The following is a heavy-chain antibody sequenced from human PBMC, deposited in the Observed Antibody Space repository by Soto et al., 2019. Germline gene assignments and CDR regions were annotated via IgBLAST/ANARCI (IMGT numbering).Heavy chain of an antibody. CDR3: ARTAWGSGSYYFDY. CDR1: GGSISSGAYY. CDR2: IHYSGST. D-gene: IGHD3-10*01. V-gene: IGHV4-30-4*01. Sequence: SLTCTVSGGSISSGAYYWSWIRQPPGKGLEWIGYIHYSGSTYYNPSLKSRVTISEDTSKNQFSLKLSSVTAADTAVYYCARTAWGSGSYYFDYWGQGTLVTVSS. J-gene: IGHJ4*02.